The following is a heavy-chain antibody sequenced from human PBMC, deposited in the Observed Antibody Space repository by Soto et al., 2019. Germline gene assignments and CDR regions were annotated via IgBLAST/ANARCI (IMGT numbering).Heavy chain of an antibody. Sequence: SETLSLTCTVSGCSMSGYYWSWIRQPAGERLEWIGRIYTSGTTDFNPSPKGRVTMSVDTSKNQFSLKLTSVTAADTALYYCAREDYYDTGYYVVWGQGTQVTVSS. CDR1: GCSMSGYY. D-gene: IGHD3-9*01. CDR3: AREDYYDTGYYVV. CDR2: IYTSGTT. V-gene: IGHV4-4*07. J-gene: IGHJ4*02.